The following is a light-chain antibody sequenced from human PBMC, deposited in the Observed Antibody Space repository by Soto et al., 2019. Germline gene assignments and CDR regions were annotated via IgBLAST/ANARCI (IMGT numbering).Light chain of an antibody. J-gene: IGKJ1*01. CDR2: GAS. CDR1: QSVSNNY. V-gene: IGKV3-20*01. CDR3: QQYGSSGT. Sequence: EIVLTQSPGTLSLSPGERATLSCRASQSVSNNYLAWYQQKPGQAPRLLIYGASKRANGIPDRFSGSGSGTDFPLTISRLEPEVFAVYYCQQYGSSGTFGQGTKVEIK.